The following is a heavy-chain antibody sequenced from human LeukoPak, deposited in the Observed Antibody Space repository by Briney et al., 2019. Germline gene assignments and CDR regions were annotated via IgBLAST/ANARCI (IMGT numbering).Heavy chain of an antibody. J-gene: IGHJ3*02. D-gene: IGHD6-13*01. CDR3: AKNGPYSSMLFDI. Sequence: GGSLRLSCAASGFIFSRNNMNWVRQAPGKGLEWISYISSSGTTIYYADSVKGRFTISRDNSKNTLYLQMNSLRAEDTAVYYCAKNGPYSSMLFDIWGQGTMVTVSS. CDR2: ISSSGTTI. CDR1: GFIFSRNN. V-gene: IGHV3-48*01.